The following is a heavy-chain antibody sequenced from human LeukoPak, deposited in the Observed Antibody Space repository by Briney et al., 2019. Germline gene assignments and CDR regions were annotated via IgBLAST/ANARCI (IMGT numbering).Heavy chain of an antibody. CDR1: GGSISSYY. Sequence: SGTLSLTCTVSGGSISSYYWSWVRQPPGKGLEWVGYIYYSGSTNYNPSLKSRVTISVDSSKTQFTLKMSSVTAADTAVYYCARVPYSNYDYYYYGMDVWGQGTTVTVSS. CDR3: ARVPYSNYDYYYYGMDV. CDR2: IYYSGST. V-gene: IGHV4-59*01. D-gene: IGHD4-11*01. J-gene: IGHJ6*02.